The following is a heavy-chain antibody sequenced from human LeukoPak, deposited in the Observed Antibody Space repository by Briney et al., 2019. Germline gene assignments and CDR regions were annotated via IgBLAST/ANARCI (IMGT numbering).Heavy chain of an antibody. D-gene: IGHD3-10*01. Sequence: GGSLRLSCAASGFTFSSYAMSWVRQAPGKGLEWVSSISGRGGSTYYADSVKGRFTISRANSENTLYVQMNSLRAEDTAVYYCAKDLVTGSLDYWGQGTLVTVAS. CDR3: AKDLVTGSLDY. V-gene: IGHV3-23*01. CDR2: ISGRGGST. CDR1: GFTFSSYA. J-gene: IGHJ4*02.